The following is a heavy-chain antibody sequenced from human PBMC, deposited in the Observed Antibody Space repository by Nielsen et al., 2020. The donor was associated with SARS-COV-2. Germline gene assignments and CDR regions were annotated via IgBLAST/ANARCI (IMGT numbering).Heavy chain of an antibody. CDR3: ARDANIGAAGKLFDY. Sequence: GESLKISCAASGFTFSDYAMNWVRRTPGKGLEWISYINSNSGAYYADSVKGRFTVSRDNAKNTVYLQMTSLRAEDTAVYYCARDANIGAAGKLFDYWGRGTRVTIS. D-gene: IGHD6-13*01. J-gene: IGHJ4*02. CDR1: GFTFSDYA. CDR2: INSNSGA. V-gene: IGHV3-48*04.